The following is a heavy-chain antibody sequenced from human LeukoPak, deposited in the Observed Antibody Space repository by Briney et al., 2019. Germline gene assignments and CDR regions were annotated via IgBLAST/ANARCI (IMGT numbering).Heavy chain of an antibody. CDR1: GFSFSSFA. CDR2: ISGSGGRT. CDR3: AKERCSTSSAIEFDY. V-gene: IGHV3-23*01. Sequence: GGSLRLSCAASGFSFSSFAMSWVRQAPGKGLEWVSGISGSGGRTYYADSVKGRFTISRDNSKNTLYLQMNSLRAEDTAMYFCAKERCSTSSAIEFDYWAQGTLVTVSS. D-gene: IGHD6-6*01. J-gene: IGHJ4*02.